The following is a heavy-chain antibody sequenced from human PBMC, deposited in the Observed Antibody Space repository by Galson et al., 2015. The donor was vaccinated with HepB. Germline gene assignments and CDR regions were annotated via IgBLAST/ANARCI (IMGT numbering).Heavy chain of an antibody. CDR2: ISYDGSNK. V-gene: IGHV3-30*04. CDR3: ARPPGRIVVVPAALFDY. Sequence: SLRLSCAASGFTFSSYAMHWVRQAPGKGLEWVAVISYDGSNKYYADSVKGRFTISRDNSKNTLYLQMNSLRAEDTAVYYCARPPGRIVVVPAALFDYWGQGTLVTVSS. CDR1: GFTFSSYA. D-gene: IGHD2-2*01. J-gene: IGHJ4*02.